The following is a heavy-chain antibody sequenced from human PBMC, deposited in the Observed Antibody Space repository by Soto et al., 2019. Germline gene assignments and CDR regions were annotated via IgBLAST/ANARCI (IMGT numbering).Heavy chain of an antibody. CDR2: ISYDGSNK. CDR1: GFTFSSYA. D-gene: IGHD6-13*01. CDR3: ARSGIAAAGPLVWFDP. Sequence: QLGGSLRLSCAASGFTFSSYAMHWVRQAPGKGLEWVAVISYDGSNKYYADSVKGRFTISRDNSKNTLYLQMNSLRAEDTAVYYCARSGIAAAGPLVWFDPWGQGTLVTVSS. J-gene: IGHJ5*02. V-gene: IGHV3-30-3*01.